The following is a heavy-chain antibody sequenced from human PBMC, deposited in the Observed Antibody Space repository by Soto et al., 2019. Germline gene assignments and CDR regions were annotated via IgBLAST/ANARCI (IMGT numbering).Heavy chain of an antibody. D-gene: IGHD1-1*01. J-gene: IGHJ4*02. CDR3: AREFLRHDDGTKSSEH. CDR1: GFTFSNFA. Sequence: GGSLRLSCAASGFTFSNFAMHWVRQAPGKGLEWVAGIWYDGSNRYYTDSVKGRFSISRDNSKNTLYLQMNSLRAEDTAMYYCAREFLRHDDGTKSSEHWGQGTLVTVSS. CDR2: IWYDGSNR. V-gene: IGHV3-33*01.